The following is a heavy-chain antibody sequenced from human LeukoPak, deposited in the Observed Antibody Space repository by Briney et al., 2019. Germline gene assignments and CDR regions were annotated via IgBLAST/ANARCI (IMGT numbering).Heavy chain of an antibody. J-gene: IGHJ4*03. CDR1: GGSINSLSYY. CDR2: IYYSGNT. CDR3: AKSDHTHTYYFGY. D-gene: IGHD1-14*01. Sequence: PSETLSLTCTVSGGSINSLSYYWAWIRQPPGKGLEWIGSIYYSGNTYYNLSLKSRVTISVDTSTNQFSLKLSSVTAADTAVYHCAKSDHTHTYYFGYWGTRALVTVSS. V-gene: IGHV4-39*01.